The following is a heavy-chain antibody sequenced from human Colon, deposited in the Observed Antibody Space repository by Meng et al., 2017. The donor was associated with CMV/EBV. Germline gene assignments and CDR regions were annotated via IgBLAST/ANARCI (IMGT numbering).Heavy chain of an antibody. CDR1: EFSLKSYG. J-gene: IGHJ4*02. CDR3: ARDGPAAQSYFDS. D-gene: IGHD2-2*01. CDR2: IRWDSNNK. V-gene: IGHV3-30*02. Sequence: GESLKISCAASEFSLKSYGMHWVRQAPGKGLEWVAFIRWDSNNKLYADSVRGRFTISRDNSKNTLYLQMSSLRPEDTAVYYCARDGPAAQSYFDSWGLGTLVTVSS.